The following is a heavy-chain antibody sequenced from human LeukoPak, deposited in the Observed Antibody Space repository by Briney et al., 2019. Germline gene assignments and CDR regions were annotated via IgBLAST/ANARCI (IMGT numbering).Heavy chain of an antibody. V-gene: IGHV3-74*01. Sequence: GGSLRLSCAAYGFTFSRYWMHWVRQTPGKGLVWVSHISSDGSTTSYADAVKGRYTISRDNAKNTLYLQMNSPRAEDTAVYYCARDTSYGMDVWGQGTTVTASS. CDR3: ARDTSYGMDV. CDR1: GFTFSRYW. J-gene: IGHJ6*02. CDR2: ISSDGSTT.